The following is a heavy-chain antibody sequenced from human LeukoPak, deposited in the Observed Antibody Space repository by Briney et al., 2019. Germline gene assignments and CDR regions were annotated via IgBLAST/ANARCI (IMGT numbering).Heavy chain of an antibody. D-gene: IGHD2-2*01. CDR2: INHSGRT. Sequence: SETLSLTCAVYGGSFSGYYWSWIRQPPGKGLEWIGEINHSGRTNYNPSLKSRVTISVDTSKNQFSLKLSSVTAADTAVYYCARGLYCSSTSCSSWFDPWGQGTLVTVSS. V-gene: IGHV4-34*01. CDR1: GGSFSGYY. J-gene: IGHJ5*02. CDR3: ARGLYCSSTSCSSWFDP.